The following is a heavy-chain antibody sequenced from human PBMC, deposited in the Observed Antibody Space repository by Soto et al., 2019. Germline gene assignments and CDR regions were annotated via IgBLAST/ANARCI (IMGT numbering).Heavy chain of an antibody. D-gene: IGHD2-21*01. Sequence: GGSLRLSCGASGITFRSRGMSWVRQAPGEGLEWVSTTTDTDGDRKYADSVKGRFTISRDNSKNTLYLQMSSLKSEDSAVYFCSRGSRDSYPRSRIFDLWRRGTPAPV. CDR1: GITFRSRG. CDR2: TTDTDGDR. V-gene: IGHV3-23*01. CDR3: SRGSRDSYPRSRIFDL. J-gene: IGHJ4*02.